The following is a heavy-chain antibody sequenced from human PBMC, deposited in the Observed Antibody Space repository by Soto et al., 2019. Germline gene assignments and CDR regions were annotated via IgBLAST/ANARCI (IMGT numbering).Heavy chain of an antibody. D-gene: IGHD1-1*01. J-gene: IGHJ4*02. Sequence: QVQLQESDPGLVKPSQTLSLTCTVSSGSISSGGYYWSWIRQHPGKGLEWIGYIYYSGITYYNPSLKSRVTISVDTSKNQFSLKLSSVTAADTAVYYCARWPQLEPRFDYWGQGTLVTVSS. V-gene: IGHV4-31*03. CDR1: SGSISSGGYY. CDR3: ARWPQLEPRFDY. CDR2: IYYSGIT.